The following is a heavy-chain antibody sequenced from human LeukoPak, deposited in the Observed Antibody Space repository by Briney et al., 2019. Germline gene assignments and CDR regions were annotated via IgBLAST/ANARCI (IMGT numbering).Heavy chain of an antibody. CDR3: AKGGSYTNCYTSDY. Sequence: GGFLRLSCAASGFTFSNYAMTWVRQAPGKGLEWVSAISGSGDSTHYADSVMGRFTISRDNSKNTLYLQMNSLRAEDTAVYYCAKGGSYTNCYTSDYWGQGTLVTVSS. J-gene: IGHJ4*02. CDR1: GFTFSNYA. D-gene: IGHD2-2*02. CDR2: ISGSGDST. V-gene: IGHV3-23*01.